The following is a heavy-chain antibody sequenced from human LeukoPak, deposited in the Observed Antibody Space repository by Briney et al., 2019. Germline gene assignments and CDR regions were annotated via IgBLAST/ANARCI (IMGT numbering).Heavy chain of an antibody. V-gene: IGHV3-74*01. D-gene: IGHD5-18*01. CDR2: INGDGSST. Sequence: GGSLRLSCAASGFTFSSSWTHWVRQAPGRGLVWVSRINGDGSSTNYADSVKGRFTISRDNAKSTLYLQMNSLRAEDTAVYYCARENRGYTYGYFDYWGQGNLVTVSS. CDR1: GFTFSSSW. J-gene: IGHJ4*02. CDR3: ARENRGYTYGYFDY.